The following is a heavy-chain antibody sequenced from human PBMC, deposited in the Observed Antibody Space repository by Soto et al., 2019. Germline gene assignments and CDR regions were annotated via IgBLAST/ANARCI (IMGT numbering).Heavy chain of an antibody. CDR1: GGTFSSYA. CDR3: ASEGASGSPHGY. V-gene: IGHV1-69*01. D-gene: IGHD3-22*01. J-gene: IGHJ2*01. Sequence: QVQLVQSGAEVKKPGSSVKVSCKASGGTFSSYAISWVRQAPGQGLEWMGGIIPFVGTANYAQKFQGRITTCADESTSTAYRGPSSLRSDVTAVDSCASEGASGSPHGYWRPGTRVTVSS. CDR2: IIPFVGTA.